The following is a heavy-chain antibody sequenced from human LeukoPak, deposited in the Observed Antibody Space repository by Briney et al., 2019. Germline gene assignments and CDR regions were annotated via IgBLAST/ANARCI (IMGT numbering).Heavy chain of an antibody. CDR2: ISGSGGSA. CDR3: AKDEQQLVLFDY. J-gene: IGHJ4*02. Sequence: GGSLRLSCAASGFTFSSYAMSWVRQAPGKGLEWVSAISGSGGSAYYADSVKGRFTISRDNSKNTMYLQMNSLRAEDTAVYYCAKDEQQLVLFDYWGQGTLVTVSS. V-gene: IGHV3-23*01. D-gene: IGHD6-13*01. CDR1: GFTFSSYA.